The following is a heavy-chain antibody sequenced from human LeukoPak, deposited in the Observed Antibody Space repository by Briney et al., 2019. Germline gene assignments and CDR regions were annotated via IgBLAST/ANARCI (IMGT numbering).Heavy chain of an antibody. V-gene: IGHV5-10-1*01. CDR3: ARQVYGPINRDFDY. J-gene: IGHJ4*01. Sequence: PGESLKISCWASGYSFITYWISCWRQMPRNRLEWMGRIDPSDSYTNYNPSFQGHVTIQADKSISTAYLQWSSLKASDTAMYYCARQVYGPINRDFDYWGHRELVTVSS. D-gene: IGHD5-24*01. CDR2: IDPSDSYT. CDR1: GYSFITYW.